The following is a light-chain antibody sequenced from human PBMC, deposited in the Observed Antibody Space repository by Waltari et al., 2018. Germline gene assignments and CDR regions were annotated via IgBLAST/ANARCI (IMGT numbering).Light chain of an antibody. J-gene: IGKJ1*01. CDR2: GAS. CDR3: QQYGSSPWT. V-gene: IGKV3-20*01. Sequence: EIVLTQSPGTLSLSPGERATLSCRASQSVSSSYLAWYQQKPGQAPRLLIYGASSRATGSPDRFSGGWSGTDFTLTISRLEPEDFAVYYCQQYGSSPWTFGQGTKVEIK. CDR1: QSVSSSY.